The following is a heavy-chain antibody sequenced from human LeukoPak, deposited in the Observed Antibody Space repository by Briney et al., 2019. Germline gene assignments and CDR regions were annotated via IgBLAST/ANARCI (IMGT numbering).Heavy chain of an antibody. Sequence: GASVKVSCKAPGYTFTSYAMHWVRQAPGQRLEWMGWINAGNGNTKYSQKFQGRVTITRDTSASTAYMELSSLRSEDTAVYYCARGGMPAGWFGPWGQGTLVTVSS. D-gene: IGHD2-2*01. CDR2: INAGNGNT. CDR3: ARGGMPAGWFGP. J-gene: IGHJ5*02. CDR1: GYTFTSYA. V-gene: IGHV1-3*01.